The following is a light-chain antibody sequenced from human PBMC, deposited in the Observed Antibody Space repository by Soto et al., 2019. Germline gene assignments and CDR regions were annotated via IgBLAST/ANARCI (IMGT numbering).Light chain of an antibody. J-gene: IGKJ1*01. Sequence: DIQMTQSPSTLSASVGERVTITCRASQSISIWLAWYQQKPGKAPKTLIYDASSLKSGVPSRFSGSGSGTEFTLTISSLRPDDFATYYCQQYHSYPGTLGHWTKVEIK. CDR3: QQYHSYPGT. CDR1: QSISIW. CDR2: DAS. V-gene: IGKV1-5*01.